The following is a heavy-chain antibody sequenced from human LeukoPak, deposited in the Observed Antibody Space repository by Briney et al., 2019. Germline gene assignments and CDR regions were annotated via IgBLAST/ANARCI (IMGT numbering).Heavy chain of an antibody. D-gene: IGHD6-13*01. V-gene: IGHV3-74*01. Sequence: GGSLRLSCAASGFTFSSYWMHWVRQAPGKGLVWVSVINTDGSSTNYADTVKGRFTISRDSAKNTLYLQMNSLRAEDTAVYYCARRTAAGKYYFDSWGQGTLVTVSS. J-gene: IGHJ4*02. CDR1: GFTFSSYW. CDR2: INTDGSST. CDR3: ARRTAAGKYYFDS.